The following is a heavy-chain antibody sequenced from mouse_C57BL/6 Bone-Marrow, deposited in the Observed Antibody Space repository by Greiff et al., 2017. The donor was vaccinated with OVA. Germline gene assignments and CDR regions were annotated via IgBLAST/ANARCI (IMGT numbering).Heavy chain of an antibody. J-gene: IGHJ2*01. V-gene: IGHV2-9-1*01. CDR1: GFSLTSYA. D-gene: IGHD1-1*01. Sequence: VQLKESGPGLVAPSQSLSITCTVSGFSLTSYAISWVRQPPGKGLEWLGVIWTGGGTNYNSALKSRLSISKDNSKSQVFLKMNSLQTDDTARDDCARLFSTTVRYDWDDWGQGTTRTVSS. CDR2: IWTGGGT. CDR3: ARLFSTTVRYDWDD.